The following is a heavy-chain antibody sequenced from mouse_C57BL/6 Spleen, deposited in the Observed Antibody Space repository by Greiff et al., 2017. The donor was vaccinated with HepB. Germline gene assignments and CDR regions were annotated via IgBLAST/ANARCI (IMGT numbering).Heavy chain of an antibody. J-gene: IGHJ2*01. CDR1: GYTFTDYE. V-gene: IGHV1-15*01. D-gene: IGHD1-1*01. CDR2: IDPETGGT. Sequence: VKLQQSGAELVRPGASVTLSCKASGYTFTDYEMHWVKQTPVHGLEWIGAIDPETGGTAYNQKFKGKAILTADKSSSTAYMELRSLTSEDSAVYYCYYYGSSPDYWGQGTTLTVSS. CDR3: YYYGSSPDY.